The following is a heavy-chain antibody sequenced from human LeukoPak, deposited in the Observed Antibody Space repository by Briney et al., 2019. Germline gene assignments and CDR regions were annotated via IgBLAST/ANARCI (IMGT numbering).Heavy chain of an antibody. CDR1: GGTFSSYA. D-gene: IGHD6-13*01. CDR2: IIPIFGTA. Sequence: RASVKVSCKASGGTFSSYAISWVRQAPGQGLEWMGRIIPIFGTANYAQKFQGRVTITTDESTSTAYMELSSLRSEDTAVYYCARGSGYEDWFDPWGQGTLVTVSS. CDR3: ARGSGYEDWFDP. J-gene: IGHJ5*02. V-gene: IGHV1-69*05.